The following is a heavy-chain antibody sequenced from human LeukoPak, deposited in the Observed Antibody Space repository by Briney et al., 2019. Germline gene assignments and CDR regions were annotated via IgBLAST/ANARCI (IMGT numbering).Heavy chain of an antibody. CDR1: GGSVSSGNYY. J-gene: IGHJ4*02. V-gene: IGHV4-61*01. CDR3: ARVGGGDDY. D-gene: IGHD1-26*01. CDR2: IYYSGST. Sequence: SETLSLTCTVSGGSVSSGNYYWSWIRQPPGKGLEWIGYIYYSGSTNYNPSLKSRVTISVDTSKNQSSLKLSSVTAADTALYYCARVGGGDDYWGQGTLVTISS.